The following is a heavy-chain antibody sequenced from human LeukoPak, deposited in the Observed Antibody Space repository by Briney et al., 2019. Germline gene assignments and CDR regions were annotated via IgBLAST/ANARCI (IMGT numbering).Heavy chain of an antibody. CDR1: GGTFSSYA. J-gene: IGHJ2*01. CDR2: IIPIFGTA. Sequence: ASVKVSRKASGGTFSSYAISWVRQAPGQGLEWMGGIIPIFGTANYAQKFQGRVTITADKSTSTAYMELSSLRSEDTAVHYCARTVDSSGWYGYFDLWGRGTLVTVSS. CDR3: ARTVDSSGWYGYFDL. V-gene: IGHV1-69*06. D-gene: IGHD6-19*01.